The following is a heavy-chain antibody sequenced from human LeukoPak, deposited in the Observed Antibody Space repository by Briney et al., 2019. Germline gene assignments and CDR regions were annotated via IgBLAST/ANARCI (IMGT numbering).Heavy chain of an antibody. D-gene: IGHD6-19*01. CDR3: AKGGISGWGFFDY. V-gene: IGHV3-30*04. CDR2: ISYDGSNK. Sequence: GGSLRLSCAASGFTFSSYAMHWVRQAPGKGLEWVAVISYDGSNKYYADSVKGRFTISRDNSKNTLYLQMNSLRAEDTAVYYCAKGGISGWGFFDYWGQGTLVTVSS. CDR1: GFTFSSYA. J-gene: IGHJ4*02.